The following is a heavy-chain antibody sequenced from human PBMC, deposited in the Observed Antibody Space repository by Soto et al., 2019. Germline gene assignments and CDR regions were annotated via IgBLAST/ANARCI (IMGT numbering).Heavy chain of an antibody. CDR1: GGSISSGGYY. D-gene: IGHD3-10*01. Sequence: QVQLQESGPGLVKPSQTLSLTCTVSGGSISSGGYYWNWIRQHPGKGLEWIGYFYYSGSTYYNPSLKSPFTISVDTSKNPFSLKLTSVTAGDTAVYYCARSVTPWGQGTLVTVSS. J-gene: IGHJ5*02. V-gene: IGHV4-31*01. CDR2: FYYSGST. CDR3: ARSVTP.